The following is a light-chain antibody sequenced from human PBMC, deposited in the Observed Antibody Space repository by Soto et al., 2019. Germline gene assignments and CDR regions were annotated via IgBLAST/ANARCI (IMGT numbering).Light chain of an antibody. CDR3: SAYTASSTLV. CDR2: EVR. J-gene: IGLJ3*02. CDR1: MSDVGAYNL. Sequence: QSALTQPASVSGSAGQSITISCSGTMSDVGAYNLVSWYQQHPGTAPKLIIYEVRNRPSGISSRFSGSRSGNTASLTISGLQPEDEGDYYCSAYTASSTLVFGGGTQLTVL. V-gene: IGLV2-14*01.